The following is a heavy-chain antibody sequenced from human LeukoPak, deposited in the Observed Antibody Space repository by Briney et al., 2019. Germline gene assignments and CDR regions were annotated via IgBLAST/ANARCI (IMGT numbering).Heavy chain of an antibody. D-gene: IGHD2-8*01. V-gene: IGHV4-34*01. CDR3: ARYPKPNCTNGVCYEYYFDY. CDR2: INHSGST. CDR1: GGSFSGYY. Sequence: PSETLSLTCAVYGGSFSGYYWSWIRQPPGKGLEWIGEINHSGSTNYNPSLKSRVTISVDTSKNQFSLELSSVTAADTAVYYCARYPKPNCTNGVCYEYYFDYWGQGTLVTVSS. J-gene: IGHJ4*02.